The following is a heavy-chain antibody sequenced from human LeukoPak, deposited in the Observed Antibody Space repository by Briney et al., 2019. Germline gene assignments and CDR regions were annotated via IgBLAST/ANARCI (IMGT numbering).Heavy chain of an antibody. D-gene: IGHD3-10*01. V-gene: IGHV3-53*01. Sequence: GRSLRLSCVASGFSVSSNYMSWVRQAPGKGLEWVSVLYSGSSTYYADFVRGRFIISRDESKNTLYLQMNSLRVEDTAVYYCVRDQRLLWFGDWGQGTLVTVSS. CDR3: VRDQRLLWFGD. J-gene: IGHJ4*02. CDR1: GFSVSSNY. CDR2: LYSGSST.